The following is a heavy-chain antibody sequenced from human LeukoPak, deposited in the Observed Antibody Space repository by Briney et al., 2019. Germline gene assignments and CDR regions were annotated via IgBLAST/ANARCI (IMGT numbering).Heavy chain of an antibody. CDR1: GGSISSYY. D-gene: IGHD3-9*01. CDR2: IYYSGST. J-gene: IGHJ3*02. Sequence: SETLSLTCTVSGGSISSYYWSWIRKPPGKGREGIGYIYYSGSTNYNPSLKSRVTISVDTSKNQFSLKLSSVTAADTAAYYCARDQGDILTGYFRSSVGAFDIWGQGTMVTVSS. V-gene: IGHV4-59*01. CDR3: ARDQGDILTGYFRSSVGAFDI.